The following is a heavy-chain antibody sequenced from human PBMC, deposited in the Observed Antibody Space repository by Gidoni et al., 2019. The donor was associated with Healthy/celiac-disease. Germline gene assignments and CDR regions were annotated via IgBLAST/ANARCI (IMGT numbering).Heavy chain of an antibody. J-gene: IGHJ4*02. CDR3: TRGYYSSGFDY. Sequence: EVQLVESGGGLVKPGRSLRLSCTASGFSFGDYAMSWFRQAPGKGLEWVGFIRSKAYGGTTEYAASVKGRFTISRDDSKSIAYLQMNSLKTEDTAVYYCTRGYYSSGFDYWGQGTLVTVSS. D-gene: IGHD6-19*01. V-gene: IGHV3-49*05. CDR1: GFSFGDYA. CDR2: IRSKAYGGTT.